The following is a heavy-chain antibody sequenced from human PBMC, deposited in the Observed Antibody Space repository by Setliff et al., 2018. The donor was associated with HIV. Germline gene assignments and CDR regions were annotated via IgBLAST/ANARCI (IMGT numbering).Heavy chain of an antibody. D-gene: IGHD3-10*01. V-gene: IGHV4-39*07. CDR2: IYYSGST. Sequence: SETLSLTCTVSGASTSSNTYSWVWIRQPPGKGLEWIGSIYYSGSTYYNPSLKSRVTISGDTSKNQFSLKLSSVTAADTAVYYCARGAELLWFGELHNIPYFDYWGQGTLVTVSS. J-gene: IGHJ4*02. CDR3: ARGAELLWFGELHNIPYFDY. CDR1: GASTSSNTYS.